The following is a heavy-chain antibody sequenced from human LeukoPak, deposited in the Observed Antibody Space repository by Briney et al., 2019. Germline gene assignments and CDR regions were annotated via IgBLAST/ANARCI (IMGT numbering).Heavy chain of an antibody. J-gene: IGHJ4*02. CDR1: GFTFSSYS. D-gene: IGHD4-17*01. V-gene: IGHV3-21*04. CDR2: ISSSSSYI. CDR3: ARSFTTVKFDY. Sequence: GGSLRLSCAASGFTFSSYSMNWVRQAPGKGLEWVSSISSSSSYIYYADSVKGRFTISRDNAKNSLYLQMNSLRAEDTALYYCARSFTTVKFDYWGQGTLVTVSS.